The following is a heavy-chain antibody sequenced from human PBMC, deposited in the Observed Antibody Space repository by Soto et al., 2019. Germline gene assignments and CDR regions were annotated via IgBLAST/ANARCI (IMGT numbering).Heavy chain of an antibody. Sequence: ASVKVSCKASGYSFTNNDVSWVRQATGQGLEWMGWMNPGSGDTGYAQKFQGRVTMTTDISIATTYMELSSLRSDDTAIYYCARMATFGSLNWFDPWGQGTLVTVSS. CDR1: GYSFTNND. J-gene: IGHJ5*02. CDR2: MNPGSGDT. CDR3: ARMATFGSLNWFDP. D-gene: IGHD3-16*01. V-gene: IGHV1-8*01.